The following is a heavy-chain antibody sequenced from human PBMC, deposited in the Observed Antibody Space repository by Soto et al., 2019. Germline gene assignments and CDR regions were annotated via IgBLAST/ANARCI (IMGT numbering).Heavy chain of an antibody. Sequence: GGSLRLSCAASGFTFSSYSMNWVRQAPGKGLEWVSSISSSSSYIYYAESVKGRFTISRDNAKNSLYLQMNSLRAEDTAVYYCARDMEITAPDAFDIWGQGTMVTVSS. V-gene: IGHV3-21*01. CDR3: ARDMEITAPDAFDI. CDR2: ISSSSSYI. J-gene: IGHJ3*02. D-gene: IGHD5-18*01. CDR1: GFTFSSYS.